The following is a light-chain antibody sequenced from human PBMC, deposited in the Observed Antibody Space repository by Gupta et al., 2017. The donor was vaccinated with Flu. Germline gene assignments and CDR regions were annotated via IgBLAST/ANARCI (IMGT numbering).Light chain of an antibody. V-gene: IGKV2-28*01. CDR2: LGS. CDR1: QSLLYSNGYNY. J-gene: IGKJ1*01. CDR3: MQALQTPWT. Sequence: DIVMTQSPLSLPVTPGEPAPISCRSSQSLLYSNGYNYLDWYLQKPGQSPQLLIYLGSSRASGVPDRFSGSGSGTDFTLKISSVEAEDVGIYYCMQALQTPWTFGQGTKVEIK.